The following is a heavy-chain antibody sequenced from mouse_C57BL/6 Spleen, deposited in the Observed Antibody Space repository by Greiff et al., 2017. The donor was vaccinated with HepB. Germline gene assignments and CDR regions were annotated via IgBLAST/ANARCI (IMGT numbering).Heavy chain of an antibody. J-gene: IGHJ2*01. D-gene: IGHD1-1*01. CDR3: ARLPNYYGSTYYFDY. CDR2: IYPRDGST. V-gene: IGHV1-85*01. CDR1: GYTFTSYD. Sequence: VQLQQSGPELVKPGASVKLSCKASGYTFTSYDINWVKQRPGQGLEWIGWIYPRDGSTKYNEKFKGKATLTVDTSSRTAYMELHSLTSEDSAVYFCARLPNYYGSTYYFDYWGQGTTLTVSP.